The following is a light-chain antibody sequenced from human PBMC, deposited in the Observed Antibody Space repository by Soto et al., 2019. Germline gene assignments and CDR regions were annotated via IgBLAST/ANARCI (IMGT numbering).Light chain of an antibody. CDR2: GAS. CDR3: QQYRSSPYT. J-gene: IGKJ2*01. Sequence: EIVLTQSPGTLSLSPGERATLSCRASQSVSSSYLAWYQQKPGQAPRLLIYGASSRATGIPDRFSGSGSGTDFPLTISRLEPEYFAVYYCQQYRSSPYTFGQGTKLEI. CDR1: QSVSSSY. V-gene: IGKV3-20*01.